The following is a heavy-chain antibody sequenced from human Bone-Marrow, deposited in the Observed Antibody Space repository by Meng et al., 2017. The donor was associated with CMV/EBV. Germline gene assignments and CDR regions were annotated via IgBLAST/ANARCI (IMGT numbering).Heavy chain of an antibody. CDR2: IYYSGST. CDR1: GGSISSSSYY. CDR3: ARGLRPYWFDP. J-gene: IGHJ5*02. V-gene: IGHV4-39*07. Sequence: GSLRLSCTVSGGSISSSSYYWGWIRQPPGKGLEWIGSIYYSGSTYYNPSLKSRVTISVDTSKNQFSLKLSSVTAADTAVYYCARGLRPYWFDPWGQGTRVTGSS. D-gene: IGHD6-6*01.